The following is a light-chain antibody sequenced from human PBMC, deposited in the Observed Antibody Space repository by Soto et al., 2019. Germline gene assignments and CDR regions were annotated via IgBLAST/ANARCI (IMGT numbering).Light chain of an antibody. CDR2: DNN. V-gene: IGLV1-51*01. J-gene: IGLJ3*02. CDR3: GTWDSSLSAWV. CDR1: SSNIGNNY. Sequence: QSVLTQPPSVSAAPGQKVNISCSGSSSNIGNNYVSWYQQLPGTAPKFLIYDNNRRPSGIPDRFSGSKSGASATLDITGLQTGDEADYYCGTWDSSLSAWVFGGGTKLTVL.